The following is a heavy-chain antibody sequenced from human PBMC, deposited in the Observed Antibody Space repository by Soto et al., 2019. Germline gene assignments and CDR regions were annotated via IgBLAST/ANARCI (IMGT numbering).Heavy chain of an antibody. CDR2: INPSGGST. V-gene: IGHV1-46*01. J-gene: IGHJ4*02. Sequence: GASVKVSFKASGYTFTSYYMHWVRQAPGQGLEWMGIINPSGGSTSYAQKLQGRVTMTRDTSTSTVYMELSSLRSEDTAVYYCARDYPMAIDYWGQGTLVTVSS. CDR1: GYTFTSYY. CDR3: ARDYPMAIDY. D-gene: IGHD3-10*01.